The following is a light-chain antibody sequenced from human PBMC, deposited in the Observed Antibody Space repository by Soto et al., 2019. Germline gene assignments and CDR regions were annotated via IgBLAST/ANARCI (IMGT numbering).Light chain of an antibody. Sequence: QSALTQPASVSGSPGQSITISCTGTSSDVGGYNYVSWYQQHPGKAPKLMIYEVSNRPSGVSNRFSGSKSGNTASLTTSGLQAEDEGDYYCSSYTSSITRVFGGGTKLTVL. V-gene: IGLV2-14*01. J-gene: IGLJ3*02. CDR3: SSYTSSITRV. CDR1: SSDVGGYNY. CDR2: EVS.